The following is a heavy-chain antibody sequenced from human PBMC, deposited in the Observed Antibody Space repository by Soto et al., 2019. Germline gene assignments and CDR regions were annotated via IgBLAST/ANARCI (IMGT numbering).Heavy chain of an antibody. CDR2: IYYSGST. D-gene: IGHD5-12*01. V-gene: IGHV4-61*01. J-gene: IGHJ4*02. Sequence: PSETLSLTCTVSGGSISSSSYYWSWIRQPPGKGLEWIGYIYYSGSTNYNPSLKSRVTISVDTSKNQFSLKLSSVTAADTAVYYCARVYSGYDYDYFDYWGQGTLVTVS. CDR1: GGSISSSSYY. CDR3: ARVYSGYDYDYFDY.